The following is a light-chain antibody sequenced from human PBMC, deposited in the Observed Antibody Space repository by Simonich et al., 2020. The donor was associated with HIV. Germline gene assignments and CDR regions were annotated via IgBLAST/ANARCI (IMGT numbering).Light chain of an antibody. CDR1: QSVLSSSNNKNS. CDR3: QQYYSTPTWT. J-gene: IGKJ1*01. V-gene: IGKV4-1*01. Sequence: DIVMTQSPDSLAVSLGERATINCKSSQSVLSSSNNKNSLVWYQQKPGQPPKLLIYWASTRESGVPDRFSGSGSGTDFTLTISSLQAEDVAVYYCQQYYSTPTWTFGQGTKVEIK. CDR2: WAS.